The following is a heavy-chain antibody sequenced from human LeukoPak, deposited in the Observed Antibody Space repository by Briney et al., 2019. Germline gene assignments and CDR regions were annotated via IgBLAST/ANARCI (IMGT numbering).Heavy chain of an antibody. D-gene: IGHD4-17*01. V-gene: IGHV3-30*18. Sequence: GGSLRLSCAASGFTFSSYGMHWVRQAPGKGLEWVAVISYDGSNKYYADSVKGRFTISRDNSKNTLYLQMNSLRAEDTAVYYCAKGLSHYGDYLAFDYWGQGTLVTVSS. CDR3: AKGLSHYGDYLAFDY. J-gene: IGHJ4*02. CDR1: GFTFSSYG. CDR2: ISYDGSNK.